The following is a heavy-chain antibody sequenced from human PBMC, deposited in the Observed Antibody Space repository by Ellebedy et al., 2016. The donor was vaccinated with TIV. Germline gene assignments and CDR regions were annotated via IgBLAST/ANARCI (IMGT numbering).Heavy chain of an antibody. Sequence: AASVKVSCKASGYTFTGYYMHWVRQAPGQGLEWMGWINPNSGGTNYAQKFQGRVTMTRDTSISTAYMELRSLRSDDTAVYYCARDIKSGSSWYTPCDYWGQGTLVTVSS. CDR1: GYTFTGYY. CDR2: INPNSGGT. D-gene: IGHD6-13*01. CDR3: ARDIKSGSSWYTPCDY. V-gene: IGHV1-2*02. J-gene: IGHJ4*02.